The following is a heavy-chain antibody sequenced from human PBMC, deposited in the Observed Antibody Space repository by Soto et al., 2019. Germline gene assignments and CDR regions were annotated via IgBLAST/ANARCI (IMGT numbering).Heavy chain of an antibody. CDR1: GFTFSSYS. V-gene: IGHV3-23*01. J-gene: IGHJ6*02. CDR3: AKDLVSHYYYYGMDV. CDR2: ISGSGGST. Sequence: GGSLILSCAASGFTFSSYSMSWVRQAPGKGLEWVSAISGSGGSTYYADSVKGRFTISRDNSKNTLYLQMNSLRAEDTAVYYCAKDLVSHYYYYGMDVWGQGTTVTVSS. D-gene: IGHD2-2*01.